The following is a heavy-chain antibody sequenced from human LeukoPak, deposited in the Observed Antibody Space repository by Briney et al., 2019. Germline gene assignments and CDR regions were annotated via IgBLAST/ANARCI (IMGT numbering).Heavy chain of an antibody. CDR1: GGPISSYY. Sequence: PSETLSLTCTVSGGPISSYYWSWIRQPPGKGLEWIGYIYYSGSTNYNPSLKSRVTISVDTSKNQFSLKLSSVTAADTAVYYCARELAAAYHDAFDIWGQGTMVTVSS. CDR2: IYYSGST. D-gene: IGHD6-13*01. J-gene: IGHJ3*02. V-gene: IGHV4-59*01. CDR3: ARELAAAYHDAFDI.